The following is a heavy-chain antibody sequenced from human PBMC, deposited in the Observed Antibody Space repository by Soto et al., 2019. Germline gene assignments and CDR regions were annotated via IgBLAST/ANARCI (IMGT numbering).Heavy chain of an antibody. CDR2: VSGGSGVT. Sequence: EMQLLESGGGLVQPGGSLRLSCVVSGFSFSTYGVTWVRQAPGKGLEWVCGVSGGSGVTHYTDSVKGRFSISGEDSKNTVYLQMHSLRGEDTAVYYFTRWTGYGDLWGQGTLVTV. V-gene: IGHV3-23*01. CDR1: GFSFSTYG. J-gene: IGHJ5*02. D-gene: IGHD4-17*01. CDR3: TRWTGYGDL.